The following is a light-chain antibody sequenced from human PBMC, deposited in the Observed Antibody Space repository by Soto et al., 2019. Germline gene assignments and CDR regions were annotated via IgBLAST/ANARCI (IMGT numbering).Light chain of an antibody. CDR2: GIS. CDR3: QQYSKWPIT. CDR1: QSVNSN. V-gene: IGKV3-15*01. Sequence: EMVMTQSPAILSVSPGESATLSCRASQSVNSNYLAWYQQHPGQPPRPIIYGISTRATGIPARFSGSGSGTEFSLTISSLQSEDVAVYYCQQYSKWPITFGQGTRLEIK. J-gene: IGKJ5*01.